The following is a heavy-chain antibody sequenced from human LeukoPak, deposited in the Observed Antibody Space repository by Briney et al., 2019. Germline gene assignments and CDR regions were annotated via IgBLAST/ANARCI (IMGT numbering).Heavy chain of an antibody. V-gene: IGHV3-74*01. D-gene: IGHD3-10*01. CDR3: ARAPHYGSGSFAYYYYGMDV. CDR2: INSDGSST. J-gene: IGHJ6*02. Sequence: GRSLRLSCAASGFTFSSYWMHWVRQAPGKGLVWVSRINSDGSSTSYADSVKGRFTISRDNAKNTLYLQMNSLRAEDTAVYYCARAPHYGSGSFAYYYYGMDVWGQGTTVTVSS. CDR1: GFTFSSYW.